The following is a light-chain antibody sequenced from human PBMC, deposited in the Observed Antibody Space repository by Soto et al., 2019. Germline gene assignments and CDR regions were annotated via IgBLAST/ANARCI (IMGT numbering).Light chain of an antibody. Sequence: QSVLTQPPSASGTPGQRVTISCSGSSSNIGSNDVYWYQQLPGTAPKLLIYGTHKRPSGVPDRFSGSKSGTAASLAISGLQSDDETYSYCAARDDSFNGHVFGGGTKLTVL. CDR1: SSNIGSND. CDR3: AARDDSFNGHV. V-gene: IGLV1-44*01. CDR2: GTH. J-gene: IGLJ3*02.